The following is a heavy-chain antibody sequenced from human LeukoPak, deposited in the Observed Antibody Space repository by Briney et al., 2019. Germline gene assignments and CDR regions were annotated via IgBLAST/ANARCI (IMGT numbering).Heavy chain of an antibody. J-gene: IGHJ6*02. CDR3: ARGAGRSGYYYHGMDV. V-gene: IGHV6-1*01. CDR2: TYYRSKRYN. D-gene: IGHD3-16*01. Sequence: SQTLSLTCAISGDSVSSNSAAWNWIRQSPSRGLEWLGRTYYRSKRYNDYAVSVKSRITINPDTSKTQFSLQLNSVTPDDTAVYYCARGAGRSGYYYHGMDVWGQGTTVTVSS. CDR1: GDSVSSNSAA.